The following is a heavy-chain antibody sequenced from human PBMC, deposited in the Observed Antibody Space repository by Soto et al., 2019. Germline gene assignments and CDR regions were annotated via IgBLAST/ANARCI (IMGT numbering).Heavy chain of an antibody. D-gene: IGHD2-21*02. CDR1: GGSISSSSYF. CDR2: IYYSGST. J-gene: IGHJ5*02. Sequence: QLQLQESGPGLVKPSETLSLTCSVSGGSISSSSYFWGWIRQPPGKGLEWIGSIYYSGSTYYNPSPKRRVPVSVDTSKNQCSLQLSSVTAADTAVYYCARHPSDFWFDPWGQGTLVTVSS. V-gene: IGHV4-39*01. CDR3: ARHPSDFWFDP.